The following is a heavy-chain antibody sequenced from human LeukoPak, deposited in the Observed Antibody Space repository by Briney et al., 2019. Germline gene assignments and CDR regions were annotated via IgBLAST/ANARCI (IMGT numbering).Heavy chain of an antibody. CDR1: GFPFNAYW. D-gene: IGHD3-22*01. CDR2: ISSSSSTI. CDR3: AREGDSSGPSVGLDY. Sequence: GGSLRLSCAASGFPFNAYWMTWVRQAPGKGLEWVSYISSSSSTIYYADSVKGRFTISRDDAKISLDLQMNSLRDEDTAVYYCAREGDSSGPSVGLDYWGQGTLVTVSS. J-gene: IGHJ4*02. V-gene: IGHV3-48*02.